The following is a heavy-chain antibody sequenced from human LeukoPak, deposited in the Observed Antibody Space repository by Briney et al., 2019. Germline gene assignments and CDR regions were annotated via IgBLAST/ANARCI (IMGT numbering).Heavy chain of an antibody. CDR2: ISSSSSYI. CDR3: ARGHYDFWSGYYGGY. V-gene: IGHV3-21*01. CDR1: GFTFSSYS. Sequence: GGSLRLSCAASGFTFSSYSMNWVRQAPGKGLEWVSSISSSSSYIYYADSVKGRFTISRDNAKNSLYLQMNSLRAEDTAVYYCARGHYDFWSGYYGGYWGQGTLVTVSS. J-gene: IGHJ4*02. D-gene: IGHD3-3*01.